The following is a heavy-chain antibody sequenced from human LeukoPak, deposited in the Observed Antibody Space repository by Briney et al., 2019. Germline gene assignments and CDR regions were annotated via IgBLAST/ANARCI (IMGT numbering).Heavy chain of an antibody. CDR2: INHSGST. V-gene: IGHV4-34*01. CDR1: GGSFSGYY. Sequence: PSETLSLTCAVYGGSFSGYYWSWIRQPPGKGLEWIGEINHSGSTNYNPSLKSRVTISVDTSKNQFSLKLSSVTAADTAVYYCARGLGYGSGSYYNGPRFDPWGQGTLVTASS. J-gene: IGHJ5*02. CDR3: ARGLGYGSGSYYNGPRFDP. D-gene: IGHD3-10*01.